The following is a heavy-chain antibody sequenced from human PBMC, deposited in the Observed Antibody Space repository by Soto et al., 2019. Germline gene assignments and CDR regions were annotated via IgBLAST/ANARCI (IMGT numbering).Heavy chain of an antibody. D-gene: IGHD5-18*01. CDR3: ARDDDSAMALNFDY. CDR1: VFPFASYS. CDR2: IDSSSSNK. V-gene: IGHV3-48*02. Sequence: HGGSMRLSCAASVFPFASYSMNWVRQAPGKGLEWVSYIDSSSSNKHYADSVKGRFTISRDNAKNALYLQMSSLRDEDTAVYYCARDDDSAMALNFDYWGQGTLITVSS. J-gene: IGHJ4*02.